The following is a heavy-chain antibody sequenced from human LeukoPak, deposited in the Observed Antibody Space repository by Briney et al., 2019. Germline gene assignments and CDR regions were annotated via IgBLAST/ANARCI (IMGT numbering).Heavy chain of an antibody. CDR1: GFTVRSNY. CDR3: SRDRMGTKSFDY. D-gene: IGHD5-24*01. CDR2: ISSGGST. V-gene: IGHV3-66*01. Sequence: GESLRLSCAASGFTVRSNYMSWVRQAPGKGLEWASVISSGGSTYCADSVKGRFTISRDSSKNTLYLQMKSLRAEDTALYYCSRDRMGTKSFDYWGQGTLVTVSS. J-gene: IGHJ4*02.